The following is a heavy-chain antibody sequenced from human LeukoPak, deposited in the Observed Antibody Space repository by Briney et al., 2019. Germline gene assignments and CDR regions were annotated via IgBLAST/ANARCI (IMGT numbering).Heavy chain of an antibody. D-gene: IGHD6-6*01. J-gene: IGHJ4*02. CDR3: ARASSSAPTGYYFDY. V-gene: IGHV1-2*02. Sequence: ASVKVSCKASGYTFTGYYMHWVRQAPGQGLEWMGWINPNSGGTNYAQKFQDRVTMTRDTFISTAYMELSRLRSDDTAVYYCARASSSAPTGYYFDYWGQGTLVTVSS. CDR2: INPNSGGT. CDR1: GYTFTGYY.